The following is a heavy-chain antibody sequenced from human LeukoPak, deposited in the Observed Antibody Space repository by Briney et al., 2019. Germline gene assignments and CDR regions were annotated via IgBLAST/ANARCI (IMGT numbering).Heavy chain of an antibody. V-gene: IGHV3-48*03. J-gene: IGHJ6*02. Sequence: GGSLRLSCAASGFTFSSYEMNWVRQAPGKGLEWVSYISSSGSTIYYADSVKGRFTISRDNAKSSLYLQMNSLRAEDTAVYYCARDFTPAAAIVEGNYYYYGMDVWGQGTTVTVSS. CDR1: GFTFSSYE. CDR2: ISSSGSTI. CDR3: ARDFTPAAAIVEGNYYYYGMDV. D-gene: IGHD2-2*01.